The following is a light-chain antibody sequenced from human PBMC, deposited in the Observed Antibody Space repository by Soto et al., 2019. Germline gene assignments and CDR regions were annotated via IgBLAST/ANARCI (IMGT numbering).Light chain of an antibody. Sequence: QSVLTQPASVSGSPGQSITISCTGTSSDVGSYNLVSWYQHHPGKAPKLLISEVSKRPSGVSNRFSGPKSGNTASLTISGLQAEDDADYYCCSYAGRFYVFGPGTKLTVL. J-gene: IGLJ1*01. CDR1: SSDVGSYNL. CDR3: CSYAGRFYV. CDR2: EVS. V-gene: IGLV2-23*02.